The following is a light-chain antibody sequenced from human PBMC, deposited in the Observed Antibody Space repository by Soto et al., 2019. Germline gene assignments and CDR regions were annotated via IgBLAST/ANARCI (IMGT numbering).Light chain of an antibody. CDR3: AAWDDSLNGYV. CDR2: SDD. J-gene: IGLJ1*01. Sequence: QSVLTQPPSASGTPGQRVTISCSGSISNIGTYTVNWYQHLPGTAPKLLIYSDDQRPSGVPDRISGSKSGTSASLAISGLQSNDEADYYCAAWDDSLNGYVFGIGTKVTVL. CDR1: ISNIGTYT. V-gene: IGLV1-44*01.